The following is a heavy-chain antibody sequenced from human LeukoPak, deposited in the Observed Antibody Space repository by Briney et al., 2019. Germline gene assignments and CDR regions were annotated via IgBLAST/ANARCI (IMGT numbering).Heavy chain of an antibody. V-gene: IGHV7-4-1*02. CDR2: INTNTGNP. CDR3: ARVSSSSWWNYYYYMDV. CDR1: GYTFTSYA. D-gene: IGHD6-13*01. J-gene: IGHJ6*03. Sequence: RASVKVSCKASGYTFTSYAMNWVRQAPGQGLEWMGWINTNTGNPTYAQGFTGRFVFSLDTSVSTAYLQISSLKAEDTAVYYCARVSSSSWWNYYYYMDVWGKGTMVTVSS.